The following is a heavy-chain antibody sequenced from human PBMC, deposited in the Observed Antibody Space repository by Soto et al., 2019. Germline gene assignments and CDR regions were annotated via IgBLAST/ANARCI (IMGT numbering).Heavy chain of an antibody. CDR3: AKDRKYSSGWYDAFDI. J-gene: IGHJ3*02. CDR2: ISGSGGST. CDR1: GFTFSSYA. Sequence: GGSLRLSCAASGFTFSSYAMSWVRQAPGKGLEWVSAISGSGGSTYYADSVKGRFTISRDNSKNTLYLQMNSLRAEDTAVYYCAKDRKYSSGWYDAFDIWGQGTMVT. D-gene: IGHD6-19*01. V-gene: IGHV3-23*01.